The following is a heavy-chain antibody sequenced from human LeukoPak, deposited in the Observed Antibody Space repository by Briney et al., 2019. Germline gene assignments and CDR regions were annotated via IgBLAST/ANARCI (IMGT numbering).Heavy chain of an antibody. V-gene: IGHV1-18*01. J-gene: IGHJ5*02. D-gene: IGHD3-3*01. CDR1: GYNFNRYA. Sequence: GASVKVSCRASGYNFNRYAINWVRQAPGQGLEWMGWISANNGNTNYAQSLRGRVTMTTDTSTSTACMELRSLTTDDTAVYYCARSNDFWSGHLKGYWFDPWGQGTLVTVSS. CDR2: ISANNGNT. CDR3: ARSNDFWSGHLKGYWFDP.